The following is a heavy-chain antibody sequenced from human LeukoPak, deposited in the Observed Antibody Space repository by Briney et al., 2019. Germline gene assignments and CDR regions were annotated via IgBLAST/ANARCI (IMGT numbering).Heavy chain of an antibody. CDR2: IYTSGST. CDR1: GGSISSGGYY. CDR3: ARGHYYGSGRLDY. V-gene: IGHV4-61*02. Sequence: SETLSLTCTVSGGSISSGGYYWSWTRQPAGKGLEWIERIYTSGSTNYNPSLKSRVTISVDTSKNQFSLKLSSVTAADTAVYYCARGHYYGSGRLDYWGQGTLVTVSS. D-gene: IGHD3-10*01. J-gene: IGHJ4*02.